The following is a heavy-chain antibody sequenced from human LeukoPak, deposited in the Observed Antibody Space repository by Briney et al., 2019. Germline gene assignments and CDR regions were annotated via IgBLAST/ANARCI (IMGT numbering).Heavy chain of an antibody. D-gene: IGHD2-15*01. CDR2: TYYRSKWYN. Sequence: SQTLSLTCAISGDSVSSNSAAWNWIRQSPSRGLEWLGRTYYRSKWYNDYAVSVKSRITINPDTSKNQFSLQLNSVTPEDTAVYYCATVGGVVAATAYFDYWGQGTLVTVSS. CDR1: GDSVSSNSAA. V-gene: IGHV6-1*01. J-gene: IGHJ4*02. CDR3: ATVGGVVAATAYFDY.